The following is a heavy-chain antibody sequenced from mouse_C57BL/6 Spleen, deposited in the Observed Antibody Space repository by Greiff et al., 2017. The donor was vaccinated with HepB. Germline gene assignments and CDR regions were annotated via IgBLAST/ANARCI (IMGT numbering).Heavy chain of an antibody. V-gene: IGHV5-16*01. J-gene: IGHJ3*01. D-gene: IGHD1-1*01. CDR2: INYDGSST. CDR3: ARERGYYGSSPFAY. Sequence: EVQLVESEGGLVQPGSSMKLSCTASGFTFSDYYMAWVRQVPEKGLEWVANINYDGSSTYYLDSLKSRFIISRDNAKNILYLQMSSLKSEDTATYYCARERGYYGSSPFAYWGQGTLVTVSA. CDR1: GFTFSDYY.